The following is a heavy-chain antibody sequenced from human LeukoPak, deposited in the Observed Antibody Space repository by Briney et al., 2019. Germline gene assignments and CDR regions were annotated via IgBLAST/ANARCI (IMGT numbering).Heavy chain of an antibody. Sequence: SVKVSCKASGGTFSSYAISWVRQAPGQGLEWMGRIIPILGIANYAQKFQGRVTITADKSTSTAYMELSSLRSEDTAVYYCARVGPATGENFDYWGQGTLVTVSS. CDR2: IIPILGIA. V-gene: IGHV1-69*04. CDR3: ARVGPATGENFDY. J-gene: IGHJ4*02. CDR1: GGTFSSYA. D-gene: IGHD1-26*01.